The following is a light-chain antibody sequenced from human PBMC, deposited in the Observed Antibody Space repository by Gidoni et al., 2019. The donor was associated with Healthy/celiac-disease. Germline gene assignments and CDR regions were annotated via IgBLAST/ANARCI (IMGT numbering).Light chain of an antibody. Sequence: SSELTQDPAVSVVLGQTVGITCQGDSLRSYYASWYQQKPGQAPVLVIYGKNNRPSGIPDRFSGSSSGNTASLTITGAQAEDEADYYCNSRDSSGNHLVFGGGTKLTVL. CDR2: GKN. J-gene: IGLJ2*01. CDR3: NSRDSSGNHLV. V-gene: IGLV3-19*01. CDR1: SLRSYY.